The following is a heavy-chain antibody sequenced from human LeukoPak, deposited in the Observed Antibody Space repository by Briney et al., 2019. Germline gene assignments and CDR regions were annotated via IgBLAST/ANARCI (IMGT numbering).Heavy chain of an antibody. CDR3: ARPWDI. CDR1: GGSFSGYY. V-gene: IGHV4-34*01. J-gene: IGHJ3*02. Sequence: PSETLSLTCAVYGGSFSGYYWSWIRQPPGKGLEWIGEINHSGSTNNNPSLKSRVTISVDTSKKQFSLKLSSVTAADMAVYYCARPWDIWGQGTMVTVSS. CDR2: INHSGST.